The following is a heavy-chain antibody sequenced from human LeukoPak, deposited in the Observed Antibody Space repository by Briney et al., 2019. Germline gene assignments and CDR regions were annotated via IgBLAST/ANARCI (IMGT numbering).Heavy chain of an antibody. J-gene: IGHJ4*02. CDR3: ATIVAAAARGFFDY. Sequence: SETLSLTCTVSGGSISSTSYYWGWIRQPPGKGLEWIGSIYYSGSTYYNPSLKGRVTMAVDTSKNQFSLKLSSVTAADTAVYYCATIVAAAARGFFDYWVQGTLVTVSS. D-gene: IGHD6-13*01. CDR1: GGSISSTSYY. CDR2: IYYSGST. V-gene: IGHV4-39*01.